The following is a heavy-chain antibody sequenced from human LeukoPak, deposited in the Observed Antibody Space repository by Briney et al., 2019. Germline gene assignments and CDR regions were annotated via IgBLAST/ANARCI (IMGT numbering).Heavy chain of an antibody. V-gene: IGHV4-30-4*01. Sequence: SETLSLTCTVSGGSISSGDYYWSWIRQPPGKGPEWIGYIYYSGSTYYNPSLKSRVTISVDTSKNQFSLKLSSVTAADTAVYYCARDAIQLWENDAFDIWGQGTMVTVSS. CDR2: IYYSGST. CDR3: ARDAIQLWENDAFDI. J-gene: IGHJ3*02. D-gene: IGHD5-18*01. CDR1: GGSISSGDYY.